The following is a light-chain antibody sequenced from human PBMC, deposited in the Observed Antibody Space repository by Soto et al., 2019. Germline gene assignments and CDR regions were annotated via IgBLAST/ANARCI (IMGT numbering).Light chain of an antibody. J-gene: IGKJ1*01. CDR1: QSVSSSY. CDR3: QQYGSSPWT. V-gene: IGKV3-20*01. CDR2: GAS. Sequence: GTLSLSPGERATLSCRASQSVSSSYLAWYQQKPGQAPRLLIYGASSRATGIPDRFSGSGSGTDFTLTISRLEPEDFAVYYCQQYGSSPWTFGQGTKVDIK.